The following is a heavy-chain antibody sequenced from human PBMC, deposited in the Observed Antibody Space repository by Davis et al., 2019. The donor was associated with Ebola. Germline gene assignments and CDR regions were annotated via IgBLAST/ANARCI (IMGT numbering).Heavy chain of an antibody. D-gene: IGHD2-15*01. Sequence: GSLRLSCEGSGYTFSNYWIAWVRQLPGTGLELMGITHPGDSATRYSPSFRGQVTISADKSINPAYLQWNSLKASDTATYYCARHGCSGGGCYDENFDYWGQGTLVTVSS. J-gene: IGHJ4*02. CDR3: ARHGCSGGGCYDENFDY. V-gene: IGHV5-51*01. CDR2: THPGDSAT. CDR1: GYTFSNYW.